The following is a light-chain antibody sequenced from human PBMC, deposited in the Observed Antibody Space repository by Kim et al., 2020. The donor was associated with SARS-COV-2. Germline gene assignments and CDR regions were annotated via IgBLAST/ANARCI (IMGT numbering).Light chain of an antibody. V-gene: IGKV3-15*01. CDR3: HEYNDRPWT. CDR2: GAS. CDR1: QGVRRN. J-gene: IGKJ1*01. Sequence: EIVLTQSPATLSVSPGERATLSCRASQGVRRNLVWHQQKPGQAPRLLIYGASTRAPGIPARFSGSGSGTEFTLTISSLQSEDFAVYFCHEYNDRPWTFGQGTKVDIK.